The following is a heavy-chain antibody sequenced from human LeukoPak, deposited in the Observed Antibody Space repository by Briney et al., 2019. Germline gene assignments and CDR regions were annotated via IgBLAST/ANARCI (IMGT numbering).Heavy chain of an antibody. CDR2: IYSGGST. J-gene: IGHJ6*04. CDR1: GFTVSSNY. V-gene: IGHV3-66*04. Sequence: GGSLRLSCAASGFTVSSNYMSWVRQAPGKGLEWVSVIYSGGSTYYADSVKGRFTISRDNAKNSLYLQMNSLRAEDTAVYYCAGLGITMIGGVWGKGTTVTISS. D-gene: IGHD3-10*02. CDR3: AGLGITMIGGV.